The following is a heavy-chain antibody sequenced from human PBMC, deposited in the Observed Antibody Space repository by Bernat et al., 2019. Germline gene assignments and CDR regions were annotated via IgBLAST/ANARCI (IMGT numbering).Heavy chain of an antibody. CDR2: IKQDGSEK. V-gene: IGHV3-7*04. D-gene: IGHD1-7*01. CDR3: TREKALYNRNWYGWLDP. CDR1: EFFSRYW. J-gene: IGHJ5*02. Sequence: EVQLVESGGGLVQPGGSLRLSCVVSEFFSRYWMSWVRQAPGKGLEWVANIKQDGSEKYYVDSVKGRFSISRDNAKNSLYLQMNSLRAEDTAVYYCTREKALYNRNWYGWLDPWGQGTLVTVSS.